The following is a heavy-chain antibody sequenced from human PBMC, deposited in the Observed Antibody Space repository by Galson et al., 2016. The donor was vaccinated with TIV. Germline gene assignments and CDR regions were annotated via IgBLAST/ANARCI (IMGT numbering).Heavy chain of an antibody. CDR1: GFTFGVYV. V-gene: IGHV3-23*01. CDR2: ISGSGGSV. CDR3: AKSGTNLIDY. Sequence: LRLSCAASGFTFGVYVMTWVRQAPGKGLAWMSNISGSGGSVNSADSVKGRFTISRDNSKNTLYLQMNGPRADDTAVCYCAKSGTNLIDYWGQGTLVSVFS. J-gene: IGHJ4*02. D-gene: IGHD1-14*01.